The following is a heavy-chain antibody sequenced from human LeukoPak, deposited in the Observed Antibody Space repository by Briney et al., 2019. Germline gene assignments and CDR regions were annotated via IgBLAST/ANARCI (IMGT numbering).Heavy chain of an antibody. J-gene: IGHJ3*02. V-gene: IGHV3-23*01. Sequence: QPGGSLRLSCAASGFTFSSYAMSWVRQAPGKGLEWVSAISGSGNGTYYADSVRGRFTISRDNSKNTLYLQMNSLRAEDTAVYYCATGTHTVTSFPSLGAFDIWGQGTMVTVSS. CDR1: GFTFSSYA. CDR2: ISGSGNGT. D-gene: IGHD4-17*01. CDR3: ATGTHTVTSFPSLGAFDI.